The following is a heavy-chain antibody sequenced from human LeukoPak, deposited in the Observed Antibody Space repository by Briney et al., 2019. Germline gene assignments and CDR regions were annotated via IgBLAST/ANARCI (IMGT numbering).Heavy chain of an antibody. J-gene: IGHJ4*02. CDR2: ITGSGGGT. Sequence: GGSLRLSCATSQFKFNNYGMTWVRQAPGKGLEWVSSITGSGGGTQYADSVQGRFTISRDNSKNTLYLQMNSLRAEDTAVYYCAKGGSSWYGYYFDYWGQGTLVTVSS. CDR3: AKGGSSWYGYYFDY. CDR1: QFKFNNYG. D-gene: IGHD6-13*01. V-gene: IGHV3-23*01.